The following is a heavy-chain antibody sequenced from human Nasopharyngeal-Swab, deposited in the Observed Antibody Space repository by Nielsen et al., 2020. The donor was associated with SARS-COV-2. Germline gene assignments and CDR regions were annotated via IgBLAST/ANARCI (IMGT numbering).Heavy chain of an antibody. D-gene: IGHD3-22*01. CDR2: IYSGGST. CDR3: AKDQWTITMIVQFLY. V-gene: IGHV3-53*01. J-gene: IGHJ4*02. CDR1: GFTVSSNY. Sequence: GESLKISCAASGFTVSSNYMSWVRQAPGKGLEWVSVIYSGGSTYYADSVKGRFTISRDNSKNTLYLQMNSLRAEDTAVYYCAKDQWTITMIVQFLYWGQGTLVTVSS.